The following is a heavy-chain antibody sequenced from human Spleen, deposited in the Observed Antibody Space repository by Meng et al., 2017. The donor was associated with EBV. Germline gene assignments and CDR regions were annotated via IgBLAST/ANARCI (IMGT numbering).Heavy chain of an antibody. J-gene: IGHJ4*02. V-gene: IGHV4-34*01. CDR3: AGSRHQLLPSG. CDR2: INHSGST. CDR1: CGSFSDYY. D-gene: IGHD2-2*01. Sequence: GPRLFEPSETLFLTCGVYCGSFSDYYWSWIRQPPGKGLEWIGEINHSGSTNYNPSLKSRVTMSVDTSKNQFSLNLRSVTAADTAVYYCAGSRHQLLPSGWGQGTLVTVSS.